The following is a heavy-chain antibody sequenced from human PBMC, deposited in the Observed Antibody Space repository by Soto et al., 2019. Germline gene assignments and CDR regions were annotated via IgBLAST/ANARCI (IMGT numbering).Heavy chain of an antibody. Sequence: QVQLVESGGGVVQPGRALRLSCAASGFTFSSYGMHWVRQAPGKGLEWVAVLSYDGSNKYCADSVKGRFTISRDNSKNTLYLQMNSVRAEDTAVYYCAKDLWAGSSGHATYDAFDIWGQGRMVTVSS. D-gene: IGHD6-13*01. CDR1: GFTFSSYG. CDR3: AKDLWAGSSGHATYDAFDI. J-gene: IGHJ3*02. CDR2: LSYDGSNK. V-gene: IGHV3-30*18.